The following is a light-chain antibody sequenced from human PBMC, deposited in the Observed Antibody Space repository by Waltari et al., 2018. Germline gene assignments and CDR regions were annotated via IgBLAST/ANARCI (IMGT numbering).Light chain of an antibody. J-gene: IGLJ2*01. CDR3: LIYYGGIVV. Sequence: QTVVTQEPSLTVSPGGTITLTCASSTGAVTSGNYPNWFQQKPGQAPRPLIYTTNNKHSWPPARFAGSLLGGKAALTLSGVQPEDEADYYCLIYYGGIVVFGGGTKLTVL. V-gene: IGLV7-43*01. CDR1: TGAVTSGNY. CDR2: TTN.